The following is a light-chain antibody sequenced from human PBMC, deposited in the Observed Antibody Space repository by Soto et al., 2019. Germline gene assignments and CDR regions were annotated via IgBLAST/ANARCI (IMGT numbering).Light chain of an antibody. CDR3: QQYGGSPPYT. CDR2: RAS. J-gene: IGKJ2*01. CDR1: QSVSSIY. Sequence: EIVLTQSPGTLSLSPGERATLSCRASQSVSSIYLAWYQQKPGQAPRLLIYRASSRATGIPDRFSGSGSRTYFTLTISRLEPEDFAVYYCQQYGGSPPYTFGQGTKLEIK. V-gene: IGKV3-20*01.